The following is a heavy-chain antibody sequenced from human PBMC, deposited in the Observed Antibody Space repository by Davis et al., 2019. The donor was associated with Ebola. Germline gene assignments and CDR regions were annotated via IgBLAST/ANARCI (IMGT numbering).Heavy chain of an antibody. Sequence: PGGSLRLSCKGSGFSFTNSWIGWVRQMPGKGLEWMGMVNPHDSDSRYSEPFQGRITFSVAKSINTAYLHWVTLKASDTAIYYCARILTNSGWWGDFDPWGQGTLVTVSS. CDR2: VNPHDSDS. V-gene: IGHV5-51*01. J-gene: IGHJ5*02. CDR1: GFSFTNSW. CDR3: ARILTNSGWWGDFDP. D-gene: IGHD3-9*01.